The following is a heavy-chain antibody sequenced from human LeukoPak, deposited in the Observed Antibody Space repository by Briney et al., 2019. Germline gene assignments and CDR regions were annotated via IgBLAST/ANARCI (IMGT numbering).Heavy chain of an antibody. CDR2: ISYDGSNK. CDR3: ARVSNDYGDEPIDY. CDR1: GFTFSSYG. V-gene: IGHV3-30*03. J-gene: IGHJ4*02. Sequence: SGGSLRLSCAASGFTFSSYGMHWVRQAPGKGLEWVAVISYDGSNKYYADSVKGRFTISRDNSKNTLYLQMNSLRAEDTAVYYCARVSNDYGDEPIDYWGQGTLVTVSS. D-gene: IGHD4-17*01.